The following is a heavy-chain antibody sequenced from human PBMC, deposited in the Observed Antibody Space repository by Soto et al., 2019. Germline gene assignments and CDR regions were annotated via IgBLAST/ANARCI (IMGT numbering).Heavy chain of an antibody. V-gene: IGHV3-21*01. CDR1: GFTFSSYS. CDR2: ISSSSSYI. CDR3: AREELRYYYDSSGYYLDY. D-gene: IGHD3-22*01. J-gene: IGHJ4*02. Sequence: PGGSLRLSCAASGFTFSSYSMNWVRQAPGKGLEWVSSISSSSSYIYYADSVKGRFTISRDNAKNSLYLQMNSLRAEDTAVYYCAREELRYYYDSSGYYLDYWGRGTLVTVSS.